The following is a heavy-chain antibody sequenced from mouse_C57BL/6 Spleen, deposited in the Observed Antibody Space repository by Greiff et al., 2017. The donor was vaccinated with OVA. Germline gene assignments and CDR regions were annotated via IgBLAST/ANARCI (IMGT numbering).Heavy chain of an antibody. D-gene: IGHD1-1*01. V-gene: IGHV1-50*01. CDR3: ASGFITTDY. CDR2: IDPSDSYT. Sequence: QVQLQQPGAELVKPGASVKLSCKASGYTFTSYWMQWVKQRPGQGLEWIGEIDPSDSYTYYNQKFKGKATLTVDTSSSTAYMQLSSLTSEDSAVYYCASGFITTDYWGQGTTLTVSS. CDR1: GYTFTSYW. J-gene: IGHJ2*01.